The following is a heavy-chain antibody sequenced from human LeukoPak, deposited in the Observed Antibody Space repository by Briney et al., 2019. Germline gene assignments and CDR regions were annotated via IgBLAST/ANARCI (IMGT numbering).Heavy chain of an antibody. J-gene: IGHJ4*02. V-gene: IGHV1-8*01. CDR3: ARAPKYYYDGSGYYHFDY. D-gene: IGHD3-22*01. CDR2: MNPNSGNT. Sequence: GASVKVCCKASGYTFTSYDINWVRQATGQGLGWMRWMNPNSGNTGYAQKFQGRVTMTRNTSISTAYMELSSLRSEVTAVYYCARAPKYYYDGSGYYHFDYWGQGTLVTVSS. CDR1: GYTFTSYD.